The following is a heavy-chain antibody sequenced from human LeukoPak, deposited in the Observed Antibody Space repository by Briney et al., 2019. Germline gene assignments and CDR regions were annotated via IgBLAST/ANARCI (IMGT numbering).Heavy chain of an antibody. CDR3: ARGSYGDYVNYYYMDV. CDR2: ISAYNGNT. Sequence: GASVKVSCKASGGTFSSYAISWVRQAPGQGLEWMGWISAYNGNTNYAQKLQGRVTMTTDASTSTAYMELRSLRSDDTAVYYCARGSYGDYVNYYYMDVWDKGTTVTVSS. D-gene: IGHD4-17*01. V-gene: IGHV1-18*01. J-gene: IGHJ6*03. CDR1: GGTFSSYA.